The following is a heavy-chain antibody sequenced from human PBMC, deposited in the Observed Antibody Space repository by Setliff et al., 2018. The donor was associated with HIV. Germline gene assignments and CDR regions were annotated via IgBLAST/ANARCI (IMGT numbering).Heavy chain of an antibody. D-gene: IGHD2-2*01. CDR3: ARDHCSSSGCYEYSYYGMDV. CDR1: GYTFTGYY. J-gene: IGHJ6*02. Sequence: GASVKVSCKASGYTFTGYYMHWVRQAPGQGLEWMGWINPNSGGTTYAQKFQGRVTMTTDTSTSTAYMELRSLRSDDTAVYYCARDHCSSSGCYEYSYYGMDVWGQGTTVTVSS. CDR2: INPNSGGT. V-gene: IGHV1-2*02.